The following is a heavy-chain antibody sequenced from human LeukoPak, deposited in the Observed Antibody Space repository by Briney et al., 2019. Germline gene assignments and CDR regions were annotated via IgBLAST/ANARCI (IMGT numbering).Heavy chain of an antibody. J-gene: IGHJ4*02. V-gene: IGHV3-33*01. CDR1: GFTFRNYA. CDR2: IWYDGGNR. Sequence: TGGSLRLSCAASGFTFRNYAMHWVRQAPGKGLEWVAIIWYDGGNRYHADSVKGRFTISRDNSKNTLYLQLNSLRAEDTALYYCAREYYGSGSYYNVGYWGQGTLVTVSS. D-gene: IGHD3-10*01. CDR3: AREYYGSGSYYNVGY.